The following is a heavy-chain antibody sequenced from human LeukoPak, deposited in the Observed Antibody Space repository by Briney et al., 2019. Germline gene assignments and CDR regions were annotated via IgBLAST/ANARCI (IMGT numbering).Heavy chain of an antibody. Sequence: GESLKISCKGSGYSFTSYWIGWVRQMPGKGLEWMGVIYGADYTTVYSPPFHGQITISADKSISTAYLQWTSLKASDTAMYYCARRPAGTRTFDYWGQGALVTVSS. J-gene: IGHJ4*02. CDR1: GYSFTSYW. V-gene: IGHV5-51*01. D-gene: IGHD1-7*01. CDR3: ARRPAGTRTFDY. CDR2: IYGADYTT.